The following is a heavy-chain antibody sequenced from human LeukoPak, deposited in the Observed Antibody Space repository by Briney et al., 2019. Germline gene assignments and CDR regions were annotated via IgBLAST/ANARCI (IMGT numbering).Heavy chain of an antibody. CDR3: ARGGYYYGSGSYYNDY. D-gene: IGHD3-10*01. J-gene: IGHJ4*02. V-gene: IGHV3-21*04. CDR2: ISISGSSI. Sequence: GGSLRLSCAASGFIFSDYSMNWVRQAPGKGLEWVASISISGSSIYYADSVKGRFTISRDNAKNSLYLQMNSLRAEDTAVYYCARGGYYYGSGSYYNDYWGQGTLVTVSS. CDR1: GFIFSDYS.